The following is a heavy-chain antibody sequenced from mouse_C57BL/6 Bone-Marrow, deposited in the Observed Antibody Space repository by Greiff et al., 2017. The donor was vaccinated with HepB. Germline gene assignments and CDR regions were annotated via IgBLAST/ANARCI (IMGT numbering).Heavy chain of an antibody. J-gene: IGHJ1*03. CDR1: GFTFSDAW. CDR3: TREVVATDWYFDV. D-gene: IGHD1-1*01. V-gene: IGHV6-6*01. Sequence: EVQGVESGGGLVQPGGSMKLSCAASGFTFSDAWMDWVRQSPEKGLEWVAEIRNKANNHATYYAESVKGRFTISRDDSRSSVYLQMNSLRAEDTGIYYCTREVVATDWYFDVWGTGTTVTVSS. CDR2: IRNKANNHAT.